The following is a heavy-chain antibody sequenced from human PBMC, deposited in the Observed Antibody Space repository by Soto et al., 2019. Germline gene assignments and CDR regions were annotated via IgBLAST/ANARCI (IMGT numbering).Heavy chain of an antibody. CDR1: GFTFSSYW. J-gene: IGHJ6*02. CDR2: IKQDGSEK. D-gene: IGHD3-16*01. Sequence: GGSLRLSCAAPGFTFSSYWMSWVRQAPGKGLEWVANIKQDGSEKYYVDSVKGRFTISRDNAKNSLYLQMNSLRAEDTAVYYCARDLGRLGDYYGMDVWGQGTTVTVSS. CDR3: ARDLGRLGDYYGMDV. V-gene: IGHV3-7*03.